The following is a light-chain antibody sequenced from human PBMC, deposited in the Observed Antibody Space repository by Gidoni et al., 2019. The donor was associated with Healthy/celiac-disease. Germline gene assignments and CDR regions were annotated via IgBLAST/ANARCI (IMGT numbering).Light chain of an antibody. J-gene: IGKJ2*03. CDR2: KAS. CDR3: QQYNSYLFS. V-gene: IGKV1-5*03. CDR1: QSINSW. Sequence: DIQRTQSPSTLSASVGDRVTSTCRASQSINSWFDWYQHKPGKAPKLRIYKASSLESGVPTRCSGSGSGTDFTLTLSGLQPDDFATYYCQQYNSYLFSFGQGTKLEIK.